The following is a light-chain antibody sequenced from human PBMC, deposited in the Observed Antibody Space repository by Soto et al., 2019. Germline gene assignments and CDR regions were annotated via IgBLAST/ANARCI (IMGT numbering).Light chain of an antibody. Sequence: QSVLTQPPSASGTPGQRVTISCSGSSYNIGSNYVYWYQQLPGTAPKLLIYRNNQRPSWVPDRFSGSKSGPSASLAISGVRYEDDADYYCTAWEENLRGPLFGGGTKLTVL. CDR2: RNN. V-gene: IGLV1-47*01. CDR3: TAWEENLRGPL. CDR1: SYNIGSNY. J-gene: IGLJ2*01.